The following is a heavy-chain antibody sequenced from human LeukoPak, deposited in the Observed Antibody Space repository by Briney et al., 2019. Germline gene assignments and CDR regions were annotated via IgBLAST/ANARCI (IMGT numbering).Heavy chain of an antibody. CDR3: ARDRNSWYYNWFDP. D-gene: IGHD6-13*01. J-gene: IGHJ5*02. V-gene: IGHV4-39*07. CDR1: GGSINTSSYH. CDR2: IYYSGSP. Sequence: SETLSLTCAVSGGSINTSSYHWGWIRQPPGKGLELIGSIYYSGSPHYNPSLKSRVTISADTSKNQFSLKLSSVTAADTAVYYCARDRNSWYYNWFDPWGQGTLVTVSS.